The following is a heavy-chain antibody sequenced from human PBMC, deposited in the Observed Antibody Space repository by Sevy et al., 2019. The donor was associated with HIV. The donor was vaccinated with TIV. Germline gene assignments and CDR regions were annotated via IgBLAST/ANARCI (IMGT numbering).Heavy chain of an antibody. CDR1: GFTFSTYA. CDR2: ISASGDTT. J-gene: IGHJ4*02. CDR3: TNHYDTGGRLDYFDY. V-gene: IGHV3-23*01. D-gene: IGHD3-22*01. Sequence: GGSLRLSCAASGFTFSTYAMSWVRQAPGKGLEWVSAISASGDTTYYADSVKGRFTISRDKSEGTLDLQMNSLRAEDTAIYYCTNHYDTGGRLDYFDYWGQGTLVTVSS.